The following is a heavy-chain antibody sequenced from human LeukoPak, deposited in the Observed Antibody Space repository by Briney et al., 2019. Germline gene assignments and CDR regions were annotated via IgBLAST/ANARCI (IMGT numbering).Heavy chain of an antibody. CDR3: AKSLGSVVVTSNDY. J-gene: IGHJ4*02. CDR1: GFTFSSYG. CDR2: IWYDGSNK. V-gene: IGHV3-33*06. D-gene: IGHD2-21*02. Sequence: GGSLRLSCAASGFTFSSYGIHWVRQAPGKGPEWVALIWYDGSNKYYADSVKGRFTISRDNSKNTLYLQMNSLRAEDTAVYYCAKSLGSVVVTSNDYWGQGTLVTVSS.